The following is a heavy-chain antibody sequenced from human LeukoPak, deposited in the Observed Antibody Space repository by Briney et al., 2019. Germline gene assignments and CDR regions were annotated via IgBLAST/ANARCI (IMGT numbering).Heavy chain of an antibody. CDR3: AKDIYCSGGSCYSGNYYYYYGMDV. Sequence: GGSLRLSCAASGFTFDDYAVHWVRQAPGKGLEWVSGISWNSGSIGYADSVKGRFTISRDNAKNSLYLQMNSLRAEDTALYYCAKDIYCSGGSCYSGNYYYYYGMDVWGQGTTVTVSS. J-gene: IGHJ6*02. V-gene: IGHV3-9*01. D-gene: IGHD2-15*01. CDR1: GFTFDDYA. CDR2: ISWNSGSI.